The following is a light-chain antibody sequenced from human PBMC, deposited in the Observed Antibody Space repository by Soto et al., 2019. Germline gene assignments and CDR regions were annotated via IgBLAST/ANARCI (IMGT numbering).Light chain of an antibody. CDR1: SNDVGGYNY. Sequence: QSALTQPASVSGSPGQSITISCTGTSNDVGGYNYVSWYQQHPGRAPKLMIYAVKNRPSGVSDRFSGSKSGNTASLTISGLQPEDEADYYCSSYTSIITGVFGGGTQLTVL. V-gene: IGLV2-14*01. CDR3: SSYTSIITGV. J-gene: IGLJ3*02. CDR2: AVK.